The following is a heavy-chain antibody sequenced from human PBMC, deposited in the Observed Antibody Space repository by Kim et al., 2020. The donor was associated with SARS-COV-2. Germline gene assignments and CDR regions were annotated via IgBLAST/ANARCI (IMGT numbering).Heavy chain of an antibody. CDR3: ARLVIEYYFDY. J-gene: IGHJ4*02. D-gene: IGHD3-16*02. V-gene: IGHV3-66*04. CDR1: GFTVSSNY. Sequence: GGSLRLSCAASGFTVSSNYMSWVRQAPGKGLEWVSLIYSGGSTYYADSVKGRFTISRDNSKNTLYLQMNSLRAEDTAVYYCARLVIEYYFDYWGQGTLGT. CDR2: IYSGGST.